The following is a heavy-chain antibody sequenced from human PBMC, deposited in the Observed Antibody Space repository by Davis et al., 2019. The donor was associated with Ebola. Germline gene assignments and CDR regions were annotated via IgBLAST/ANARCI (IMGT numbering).Heavy chain of an antibody. V-gene: IGHV3-23*01. J-gene: IGHJ6*03. CDR2: ISGSGGST. Sequence: PGGSLRLSCAASGFTFSSYAMSWVRQAPGKGLEWVSAISGSGGSTYYADSVKGRFTISRDNSKNTLYLQMNSLRAEDTAVYYCAKDAYSSSSSFIYYYYMDVWGKGTTVTVSS. D-gene: IGHD6-6*01. CDR1: GFTFSSYA. CDR3: AKDAYSSSSSFIYYYYMDV.